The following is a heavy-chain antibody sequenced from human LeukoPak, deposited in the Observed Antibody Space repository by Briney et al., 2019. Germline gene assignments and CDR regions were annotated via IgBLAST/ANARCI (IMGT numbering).Heavy chain of an antibody. V-gene: IGHV3-23*01. CDR3: TTRLRNHFDY. CDR1: GFTFNSFT. J-gene: IGHJ4*02. D-gene: IGHD5-12*01. CDR2: ISDGSRDT. Sequence: GGSLRLSCATSGFTFNSFTMNWVRQAPGKGLEWVSTISDGSRDTPYAGSVKGRFTISRDDSQNIVYLQMESLRAEDTALYYCTTRLRNHFDYWGQGTQVTVSS.